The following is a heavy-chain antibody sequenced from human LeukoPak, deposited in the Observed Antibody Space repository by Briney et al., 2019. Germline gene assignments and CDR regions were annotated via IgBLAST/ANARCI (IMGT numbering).Heavy chain of an antibody. CDR1: GFTFSSYE. V-gene: IGHV3-48*03. CDR3: ARASLGYCSGGSCYYYGMDV. Sequence: PGRSLRLSCAASGFTFSSYEMNWVSQAPGKGLEWVSYISSSGSTIYYADSVKGRFTISRDNAKNSLYLQMNSLRAEDTAVYYCARASLGYCSGGSCYYYGMDVWGQGTTVTVSS. J-gene: IGHJ6*02. D-gene: IGHD2-15*01. CDR2: ISSSGSTI.